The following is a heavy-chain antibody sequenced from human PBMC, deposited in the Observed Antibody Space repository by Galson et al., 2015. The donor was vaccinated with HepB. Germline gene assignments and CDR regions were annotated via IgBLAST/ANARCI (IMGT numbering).Heavy chain of an antibody. CDR3: ARDSGYDFWSGRTLDY. CDR1: GYTFTSYG. Sequence: SVKVSCKASGYTFTSYGISWVRQAPGQGLEWMGWISAYNCNTNYAQKLQGRVTMTTDTSTSTAYMELRSLRSDDTAVYYCARDSGYDFWSGRTLDYWGQGTLVTVSS. D-gene: IGHD3-3*01. J-gene: IGHJ4*02. V-gene: IGHV1-18*01. CDR2: ISAYNCNT.